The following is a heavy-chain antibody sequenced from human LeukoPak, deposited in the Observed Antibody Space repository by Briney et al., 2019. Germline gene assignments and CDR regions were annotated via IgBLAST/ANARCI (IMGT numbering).Heavy chain of an antibody. D-gene: IGHD1-26*01. CDR2: LSYDGTDK. V-gene: IGHV3-30*18. Sequence: GRSLRLSCAASGFTFSSYGMHWVRQAPGKGLEWVAFLSYDGTDKYCADSVEGRFTISRDNSKNTLYLQMNSLRAEDTAVYYCAKDTGWRGSFRYYFDYWGQGTLVTVSS. CDR3: AKDTGWRGSFRYYFDY. J-gene: IGHJ4*02. CDR1: GFTFSSYG.